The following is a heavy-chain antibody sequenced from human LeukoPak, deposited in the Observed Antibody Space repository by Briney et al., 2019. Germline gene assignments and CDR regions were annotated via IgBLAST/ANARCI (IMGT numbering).Heavy chain of an antibody. CDR1: GFTVSNNY. D-gene: IGHD2-15*01. CDR2: IYSNGRT. CDR3: ARDVGP. J-gene: IGHJ5*02. Sequence: GRSLRPSCAPSGFTVSNNYMGWVSQPPGRGMEWVSLIYSNGRTDYTDSVKGRFSISRDNSKNTMYLQMSSLRAEDTAMYYCARDVGPWGQGTLVTVSS. V-gene: IGHV3-53*01.